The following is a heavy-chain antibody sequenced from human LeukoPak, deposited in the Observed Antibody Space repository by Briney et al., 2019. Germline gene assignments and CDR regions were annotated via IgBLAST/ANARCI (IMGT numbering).Heavy chain of an antibody. CDR2: VVTNDDT. J-gene: IGHJ6*02. CDR3: TREWRGIASHYHGMDV. CDR1: GCSVTSFD. Sequence: GGSLRLSCFASGCSVTSFDMYWVRQAAGRGLECVSAVVTNDDTYYMGSVKGRFIISSQNAKNSFSLQKNNLRVEDTAVYYCTREWRGIASHYHGMDVWGQGTTVTVSS. V-gene: IGHV3-13*01. D-gene: IGHD6-6*01.